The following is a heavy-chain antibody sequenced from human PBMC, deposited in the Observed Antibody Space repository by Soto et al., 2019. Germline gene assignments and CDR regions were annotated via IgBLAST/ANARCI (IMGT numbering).Heavy chain of an antibody. V-gene: IGHV3-66*01. CDR1: GFTVTSKY. Sequence: PGGSLRLSCAASGFTVTSKYMSWVRQAPGKGLEWVSVIYSGGSTFYADSVKGRFTVSRDNSKNTLYLQMNSLRAEDTAVYYCARSETLYSIAGNDYWGQGTLVTVSS. J-gene: IGHJ4*02. CDR2: IYSGGST. D-gene: IGHD6-13*01. CDR3: ARSETLYSIAGNDY.